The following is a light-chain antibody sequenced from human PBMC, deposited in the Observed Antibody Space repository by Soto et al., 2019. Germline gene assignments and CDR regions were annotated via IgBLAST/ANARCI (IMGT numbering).Light chain of an antibody. Sequence: RMTLSASSVSASTGDRVTITCRASQGIGSYLAWYQQKPGKAPKLLIYAASTLQSGVPSRFSGSGSGTEFTLTISSLQPEDFATYYCLQHNSYPLTFGGGAKVDI. CDR2: AAS. CDR1: QGIGSY. CDR3: LQHNSYPLT. J-gene: IGKJ4*01. V-gene: IGKV1-8*01.